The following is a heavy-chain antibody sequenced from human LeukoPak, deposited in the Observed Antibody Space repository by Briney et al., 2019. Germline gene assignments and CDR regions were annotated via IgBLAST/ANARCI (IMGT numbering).Heavy chain of an antibody. CDR1: GGSISSGGSY. Sequence: SQTLSLTCTVSGGSISSGGSYWSWIRQHPGKGLEWIGYIYYSGSTYYNPSLKSRVTISVDTSKNQFSLKLSSVTAADTAVYYCARAKGSTPAVDYWGQGTLVTVSS. CDR2: IYYSGST. V-gene: IGHV4-31*03. J-gene: IGHJ4*02. D-gene: IGHD2-15*01. CDR3: ARAKGSTPAVDY.